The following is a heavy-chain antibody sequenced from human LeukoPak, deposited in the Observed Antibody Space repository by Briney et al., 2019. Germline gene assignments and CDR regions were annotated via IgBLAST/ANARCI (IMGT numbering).Heavy chain of an antibody. Sequence: ASVKVSCKASGYTFSSYDINWVRQATGQGLEWMGWINPNSGGTNYAQKFQGRVTMTRDTSISTAYMELSRLRSDDTAVYYCARGEVRYSSSPPGRYWGQGTLVTVSS. V-gene: IGHV1-2*02. CDR2: INPNSGGT. CDR3: ARGEVRYSSSPPGRY. D-gene: IGHD6-6*01. J-gene: IGHJ4*02. CDR1: GYTFSSYD.